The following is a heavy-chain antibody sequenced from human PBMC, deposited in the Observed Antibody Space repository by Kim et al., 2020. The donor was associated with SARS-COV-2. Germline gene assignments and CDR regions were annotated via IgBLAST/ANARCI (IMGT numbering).Heavy chain of an antibody. CDR1: GGSISSSSYY. J-gene: IGHJ4*02. CDR3: AAAAGYFDY. V-gene: IGHV4-39*01. Sequence: SETLSLTCTVSGGSISSSSYYWGWIRQPPGKGLEWIGSIYYNGSTYYNPSLKSRVTISVDTSKNQFSLKLSSVTAADTAVYYCAAAAGYFDYWGQGTLVTVSS. CDR2: IYYNGST. D-gene: IGHD6-13*01.